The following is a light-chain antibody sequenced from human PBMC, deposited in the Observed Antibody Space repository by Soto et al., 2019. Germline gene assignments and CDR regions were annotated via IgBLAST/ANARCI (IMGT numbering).Light chain of an antibody. V-gene: IGKV3-15*01. Sequence: EILMTQSPATLSVSPGERVTLSCRASQSVSRKLGWYQQKPGQAPRLLIYDASSRATGIPARFSVRGSGTEFTLTISSLQSEDFAVYYCQQYNNWFPFTFGGGTKVEIK. CDR1: QSVSRK. J-gene: IGKJ4*01. CDR2: DAS. CDR3: QQYNNWFPFT.